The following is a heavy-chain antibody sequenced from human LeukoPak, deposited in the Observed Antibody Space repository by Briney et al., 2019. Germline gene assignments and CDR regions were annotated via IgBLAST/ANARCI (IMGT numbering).Heavy chain of an antibody. V-gene: IGHV1-8*03. CDR2: MNPNSGNT. Sequence: GASVKVSCKASGYTFTSYDINWVRQATGQGLEWMGWMNPNSGNTGYAQKFQGRVTITRNTSISTAYMELSSLRSEDTAVYYCARGKGIVATITYYYYYYMDVWGKGTTVTVSS. CDR1: GYTFTSYD. CDR3: ARGKGIVATITYYYYYYMDV. J-gene: IGHJ6*03. D-gene: IGHD5-12*01.